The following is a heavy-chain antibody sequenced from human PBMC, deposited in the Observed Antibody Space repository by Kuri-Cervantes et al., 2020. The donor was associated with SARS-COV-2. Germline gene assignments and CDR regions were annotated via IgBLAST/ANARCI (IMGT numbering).Heavy chain of an antibody. J-gene: IGHJ4*02. Sequence: LSLTCAASGFTFSSYAMSWVRQAPEKGLEWVSVISASGASTYYADSVKGRFTISRDNSKNTLYLQMNSLRAEDTAVYYCAKVGTSIAVSGRFDYWGQGTLVTVSS. D-gene: IGHD6-19*01. CDR1: GFTFSSYA. V-gene: IGHV3-23*01. CDR3: AKVGTSIAVSGRFDY. CDR2: ISASGAST.